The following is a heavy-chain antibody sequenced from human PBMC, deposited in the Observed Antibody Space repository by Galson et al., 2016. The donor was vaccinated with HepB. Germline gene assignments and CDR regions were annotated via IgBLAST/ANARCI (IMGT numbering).Heavy chain of an antibody. CDR1: GFTFNNYW. J-gene: IGHJ4*02. CDR3: AREGYGGFDC. CDR2: IKQNGREK. V-gene: IGHV3-7*03. Sequence: SLRLSCAASGFTFNNYWMSWVRQAPGKGLEWVANIKQNGREKDYVDSVKGRFTISRDNAKNSLYLQMNSLRAEDTAVYYCAREGYGGFDCWGQGDLVTVSS. D-gene: IGHD4-23*01.